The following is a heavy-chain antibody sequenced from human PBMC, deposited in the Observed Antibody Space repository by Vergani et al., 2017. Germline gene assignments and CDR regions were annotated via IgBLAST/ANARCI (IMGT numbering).Heavy chain of an antibody. D-gene: IGHD3-22*01. Sequence: QVQLQESGPGLVKPSETLSLTCTVSGGSISSYYWSWIRQPPGKGLEWLGYIYYSGSTNYNPSLKSRVTISVDTSKNQFSLKLSSVTAADTAVYYCARVPRGDYYDSSGYYGDHYYYYYMDVWGKGTTVTVSS. CDR1: GGSISSYY. V-gene: IGHV4-59*01. J-gene: IGHJ6*03. CDR2: IYYSGST. CDR3: ARVPRGDYYDSSGYYGDHYYYYYMDV.